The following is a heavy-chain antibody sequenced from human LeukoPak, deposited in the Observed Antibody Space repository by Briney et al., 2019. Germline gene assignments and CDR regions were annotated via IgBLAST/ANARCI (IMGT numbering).Heavy chain of an antibody. CDR1: GGSIRSSSYY. J-gene: IGHJ4*02. V-gene: IGHV4-39*01. Sequence: SETLSLTCTVSGGSIRSSSYYWGWIRQPPGKGLEWIGSIYYSGSTYYDASLKSRGTISVDTSKNQFSLKLNSVTAADTAVYYCAKELAAAGHADYWGQGTLVTVSS. CDR3: AKELAAAGHADY. CDR2: IYYSGST. D-gene: IGHD6-13*01.